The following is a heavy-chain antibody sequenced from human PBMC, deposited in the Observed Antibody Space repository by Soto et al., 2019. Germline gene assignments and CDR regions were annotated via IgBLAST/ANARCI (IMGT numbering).Heavy chain of an antibody. J-gene: IGHJ6*02. D-gene: IGHD3-3*01. CDR3: AKGPTVFGAVISFDYYYGMYV. V-gene: IGHV3-23*01. CDR1: GFTFSTSA. Sequence: GGSLRLSCTVSGFTFSTSAMSWVRQVPGRGLEWVSGISGSGAGTYYADSVKGRFTISRDNSKNTLYLQMSGLRAEDAAVYYCAKGPTVFGAVISFDYYYGMYVWGQGTPVTVSS. CDR2: ISGSGAGT.